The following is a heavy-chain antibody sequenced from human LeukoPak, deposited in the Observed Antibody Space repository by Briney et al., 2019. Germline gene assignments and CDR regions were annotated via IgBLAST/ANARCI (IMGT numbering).Heavy chain of an antibody. J-gene: IGHJ6*02. CDR1: GYRFTDYW. CDR2: IYPGDSDT. V-gene: IGHV5-51*01. D-gene: IGHD1-7*01. CDR3: ARGAAGTTPDYYHFGLDV. Sequence: KDGESLKISCKGSGYRFTDYWIGWVRQMPGKGLEWMGIIYPGDSDTRYSPSFQGQVTISADKSINTAHLQWGSLKASDTAMYYCARGAAGTTPDYYHFGLDVWGQGTTVRVSS.